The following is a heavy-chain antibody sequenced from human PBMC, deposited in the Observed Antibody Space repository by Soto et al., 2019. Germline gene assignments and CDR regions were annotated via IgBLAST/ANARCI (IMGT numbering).Heavy chain of an antibody. V-gene: IGHV4-59*01. Sequence: SETLSLTCTVSGGSISSYYWSWIRQPPGEGLEGIGYNYYSGNTNYNPSLKKRVNKSVEKSKNQFSLKMNSVNAADTAVYFCARGGGSIVPAAINYYYYMDVWGKGTTVTVSS. CDR3: ARGGGSIVPAAINYYYYMDV. CDR1: GGSISSYY. D-gene: IGHD2-2*02. J-gene: IGHJ6*03. CDR2: NYYSGNT.